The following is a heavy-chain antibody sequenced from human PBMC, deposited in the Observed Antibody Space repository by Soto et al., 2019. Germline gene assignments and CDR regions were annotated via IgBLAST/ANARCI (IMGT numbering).Heavy chain of an antibody. D-gene: IGHD3-10*01. J-gene: IGHJ6*02. CDR2: INAGNGNT. V-gene: IGHV1-3*01. Sequence: QVQLVQSGAEVKKPGASVKVSCKASGYTFTSYAMHWVRQAPGQRLEWMGWINAGNGNTKYSQKFQGRVTITRDTSASTAYMELSSLRSEDTAVYYCARGGYYYGSGSYYYGMDVWGQGTTVTVSS. CDR3: ARGGYYYGSGSYYYGMDV. CDR1: GYTFTSYA.